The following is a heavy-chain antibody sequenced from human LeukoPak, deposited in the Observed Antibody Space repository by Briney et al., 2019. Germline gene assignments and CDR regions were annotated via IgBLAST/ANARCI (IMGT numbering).Heavy chain of an antibody. D-gene: IGHD4/OR15-4a*01. V-gene: IGHV3-23*01. Sequence: PGGSLRLSCAASGFIFSNYALAWVRQAPGKGLEWVSGISRIWGSTHYADSVKGRFTISRDNSKNTLYLQMNSLRAEDTAVDYCARRAGAYSHPYDYWGQGTLVTVSS. J-gene: IGHJ4*02. CDR1: GFIFSNYA. CDR3: ARRAGAYSHPYDY. CDR2: ISRIWGST.